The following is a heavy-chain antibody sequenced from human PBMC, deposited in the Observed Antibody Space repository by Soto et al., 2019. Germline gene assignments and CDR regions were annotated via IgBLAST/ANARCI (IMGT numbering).Heavy chain of an antibody. CDR2: ISTTRTTI. CDR3: ARDRVGLDY. CDR1: GFTFSNYN. J-gene: IGHJ4*02. D-gene: IGHD3-16*01. V-gene: IGHV3-48*02. Sequence: ESGGGLVQPGGSRKLSCAASGFTFSNYNMNWVRQAPGKGLEWLAYISTTRTTIYYADSVKGRFTIARDNVKSSLYLYMNSLRDEDTAVYYCARDRVGLDYWGQGTLVTVSS.